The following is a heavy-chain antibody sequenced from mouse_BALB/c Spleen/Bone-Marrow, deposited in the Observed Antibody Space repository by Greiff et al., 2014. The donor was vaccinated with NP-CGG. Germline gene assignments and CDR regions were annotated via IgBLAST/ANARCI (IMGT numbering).Heavy chain of an antibody. CDR2: ISSGSSTI. J-gene: IGHJ2*01. CDR1: GFTFSSFA. Sequence: EVKLMESGRGLVQPGGSRKLSCAASGFTFSSFAMHWVRQAPEKGLEWVAYISSGSSTIFYADTVMGRFTISRDNPKNTLFLQMTSLRSEDTAMYYCARSGSSSGYFDYWGQGTTLTVSS. CDR3: ARSGSSSGYFDY. D-gene: IGHD1-1*01. V-gene: IGHV5-17*02.